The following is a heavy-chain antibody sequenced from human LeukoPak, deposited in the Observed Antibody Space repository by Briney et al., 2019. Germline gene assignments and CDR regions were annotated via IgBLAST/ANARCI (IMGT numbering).Heavy chain of an antibody. CDR3: ARTGPRQLIDY. V-gene: IGHV4-39*07. D-gene: IGHD6-19*01. J-gene: IGHJ4*02. CDR1: GGSINDPNYY. Sequence: SETLSLTCNVFGGSINDPNYYWGWIRQSPGRTLEWIGSLFYDGTTYYNPSLKSRVTISVDRSRNQFSLKLSSVTAADTAVYYCARTGPRQLIDYWGQGTLVTVSS. CDR2: LFYDGTT.